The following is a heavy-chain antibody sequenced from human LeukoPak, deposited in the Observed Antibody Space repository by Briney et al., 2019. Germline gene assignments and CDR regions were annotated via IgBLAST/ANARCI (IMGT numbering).Heavy chain of an antibody. V-gene: IGHV1-8*01. CDR2: MSPNSGNT. D-gene: IGHD6-13*01. J-gene: IGHJ4*02. CDR3: ARGGLSSWYYFDY. CDR1: GYTFTSYD. Sequence: ASVKVSCKASGYTFTSYDINWVRQATGQGLEWMGWMSPNSGNTGYAQKFQGRVTMTRDTPISTAYLELSSLRSEDTAVYYCARGGLSSWYYFDYWGQGTLVTVSS.